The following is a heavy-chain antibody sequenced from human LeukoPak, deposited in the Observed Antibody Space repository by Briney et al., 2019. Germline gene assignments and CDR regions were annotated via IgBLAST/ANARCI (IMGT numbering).Heavy chain of an antibody. D-gene: IGHD1-26*01. V-gene: IGHV4-30-4*01. J-gene: IGHJ4*02. CDR1: GGSISRGDYY. CDR2: IYYSGST. CDR3: ARRVGRNHYFDY. Sequence: SETLSLTCTVSGGSISRGDYYWGWLRQPPGKGLEWIGYIYYSGSTYYNPSLKSRVTISVDTSKNQFSLKLSSVTAADTAVYYCARRVGRNHYFDYWGQGTLVTVSS.